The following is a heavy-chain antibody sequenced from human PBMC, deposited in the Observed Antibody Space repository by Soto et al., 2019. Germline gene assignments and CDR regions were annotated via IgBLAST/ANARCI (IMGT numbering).Heavy chain of an antibody. Sequence: PGGSLRLSCAASGFTFSSYAVSWVRQAPGKGPEWISSISGSGSTIYYADSVKGRFTISRDNSKNTLYLQMSSLRAEDTAVYYCARDWFDAWGQGTLVTVSS. J-gene: IGHJ5*02. CDR3: ARDWFDA. V-gene: IGHV3-23*01. CDR1: GFTFSSYA. CDR2: ISGSGSTI.